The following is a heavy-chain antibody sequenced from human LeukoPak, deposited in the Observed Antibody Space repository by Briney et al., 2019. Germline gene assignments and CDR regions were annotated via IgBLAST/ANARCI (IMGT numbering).Heavy chain of an antibody. CDR3: ARGHTLGGLRSPFDY. CDR1: GGTFSSYA. D-gene: IGHD3-16*01. Sequence: SVKVSCKASGGTFSSYAISWVRQAPGQGLEWMGGIIPIFGTANYAQKFQGRVTITADKSTSTAYMELSSLRSEDTAVYYCARGHTLGGLRSPFDYWGQGTLVTVSS. V-gene: IGHV1-69*06. CDR2: IIPIFGTA. J-gene: IGHJ4*02.